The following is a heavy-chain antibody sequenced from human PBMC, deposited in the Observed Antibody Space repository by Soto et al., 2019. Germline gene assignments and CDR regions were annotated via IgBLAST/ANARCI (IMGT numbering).Heavy chain of an antibody. Sequence: SETLSLTCTVSGGSISGYFWNWIRHPPGKGLEWIGYIYSSGSTNYNPSLKSRVTISVDTSKNKFSLNLSSVTAADTAVYYCARSEKGMATILDYWGQGILVTVSS. CDR3: ARSEKGMATILDY. D-gene: IGHD5-12*01. CDR1: GGSISGYF. V-gene: IGHV4-59*01. CDR2: IYSSGST. J-gene: IGHJ4*02.